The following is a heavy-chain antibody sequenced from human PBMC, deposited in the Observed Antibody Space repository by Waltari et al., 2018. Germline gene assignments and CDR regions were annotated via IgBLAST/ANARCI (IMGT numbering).Heavy chain of an antibody. CDR3: ARGDFWSGRHATFDY. Sequence: EVQLVESGGGLVQPGGSLRLSCAACGFTFSSYWMRWVLQAPGKELEWVANIKQDGSEKYYVDSVKGRFTISRDNAKNSLYLQMNSLRAEDTAVYYCARGDFWSGRHATFDYWGQGTLVTVSS. V-gene: IGHV3-7*01. CDR1: GFTFSSYW. CDR2: IKQDGSEK. D-gene: IGHD3-3*01. J-gene: IGHJ4*02.